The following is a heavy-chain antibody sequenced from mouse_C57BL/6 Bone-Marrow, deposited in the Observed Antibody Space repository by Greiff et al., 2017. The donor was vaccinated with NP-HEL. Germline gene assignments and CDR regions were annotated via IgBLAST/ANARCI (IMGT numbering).Heavy chain of an antibody. J-gene: IGHJ2*01. D-gene: IGHD2-5*01. CDR3: VRQRDSNYLYYFDY. Sequence: EVQGVESGGGLVQPKGSLKLSCAASGFSFNTYAMNWVRQAPGKGLEWVARIRSKSNNYATYYADSVKDRFTISRDDSESMLYLQMNNLKTEDTAMYYCVRQRDSNYLYYFDYWGQGTTLTVSS. V-gene: IGHV10-1*01. CDR2: IRSKSNNYAT. CDR1: GFSFNTYA.